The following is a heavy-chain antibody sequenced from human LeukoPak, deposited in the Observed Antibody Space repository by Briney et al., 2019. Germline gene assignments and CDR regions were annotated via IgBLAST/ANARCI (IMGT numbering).Heavy chain of an antibody. CDR1: GGSISGYY. D-gene: IGHD2-2*02. Sequence: SETLSLTCSVSGGSISGYYWTWIRQPAGKGLEWIGRVYTSGSTHYNPSLKTRLTMSVDTSKNQFSLKLSSVTAADTAVYYCARGQGPPRPIPPNWFDPWGQGTLVTVSS. CDR3: ARGQGPPRPIPPNWFDP. V-gene: IGHV4-4*07. J-gene: IGHJ5*02. CDR2: VYTSGST.